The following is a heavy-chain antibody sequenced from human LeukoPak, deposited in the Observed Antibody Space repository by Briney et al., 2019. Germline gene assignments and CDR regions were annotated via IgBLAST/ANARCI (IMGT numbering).Heavy chain of an antibody. J-gene: IGHJ4*02. V-gene: IGHV3-30-3*01. D-gene: IGHD5-12*01. CDR2: ISYDGSNK. CDR1: GFTFSSYA. CDR3: ARGRLGPDY. Sequence: PGRSLRLSCAASGFTFSSYAMHWVRQAPGKGLEWVAVISYDGSNKYYADSVKGRFTISRDNSKNTLYLQMNSLRAEDTAVYYCARGRLGPDYWGQGTLVTVSS.